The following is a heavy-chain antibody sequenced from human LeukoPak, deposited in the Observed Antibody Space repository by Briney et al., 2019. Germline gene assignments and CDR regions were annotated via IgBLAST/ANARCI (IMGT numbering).Heavy chain of an antibody. J-gene: IGHJ4*02. CDR2: IRYDGSNK. Sequence: GGSLRLSCAASGFTFSSYGMHWVRQAPGKGLEWVAFIRYDGSNKYYADSVKGRFTISRDNSKNTLYLQMSSLRAEDTAVYYCAKRYQLLFDYWGQGTLVTVSS. CDR1: GFTFSSYG. CDR3: AKRYQLLFDY. D-gene: IGHD2-2*01. V-gene: IGHV3-30*02.